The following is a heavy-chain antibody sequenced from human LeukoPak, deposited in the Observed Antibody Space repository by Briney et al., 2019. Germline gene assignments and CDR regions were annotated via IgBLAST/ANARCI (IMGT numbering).Heavy chain of an antibody. Sequence: PGGSLRLSCAASGFTFSSYAIHWVRQAPGKGLEWVAVISSDGSNKYYADSVKGRFTISRDNSENTLYLQMNSLRAEDTAVYYCARDRSPSSGIYYYYYGMDVWGQGTTVTVSS. CDR2: ISSDGSNK. CDR1: GFTFSSYA. D-gene: IGHD3-10*01. J-gene: IGHJ6*02. V-gene: IGHV3-30*04. CDR3: ARDRSPSSGIYYYYYGMDV.